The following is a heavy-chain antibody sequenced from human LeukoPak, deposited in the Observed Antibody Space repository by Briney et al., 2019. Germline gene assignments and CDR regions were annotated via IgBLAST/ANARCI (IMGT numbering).Heavy chain of an antibody. D-gene: IGHD6-19*01. CDR3: AREVAVAGTDYYYYGMDV. V-gene: IGHV1-2*02. CDR2: INPNSGGT. CDR1: GYTFTGYY. J-gene: IGHJ6*02. Sequence: GASVKVSCKASGYTFTGYYMHWVRQAPGQGLEWMGWINPNSGGTNYAQKFRGRVTMTRDTSISTAYMELSRLRSDDTAVYYCAREVAVAGTDYYYYGMDVWGQGTTVTVSS.